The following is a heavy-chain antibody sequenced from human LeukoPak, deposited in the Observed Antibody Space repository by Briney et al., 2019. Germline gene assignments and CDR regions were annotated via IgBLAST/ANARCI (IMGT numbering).Heavy chain of an antibody. Sequence: SETLSLTCTVSGGSISSYYWSWIRQPPGKGLEWIGYIYYSGSTNYNPSLKSRVTISVDTSKNQFSLKLSSVTAADTAVYYCARAGDFWSSYYSYGMDVWGQGTTVTVSS. V-gene: IGHV4-59*01. D-gene: IGHD3-3*01. CDR2: IYYSGST. J-gene: IGHJ6*02. CDR1: GGSISSYY. CDR3: ARAGDFWSSYYSYGMDV.